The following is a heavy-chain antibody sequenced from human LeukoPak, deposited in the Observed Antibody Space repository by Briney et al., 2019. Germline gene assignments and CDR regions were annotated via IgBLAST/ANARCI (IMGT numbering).Heavy chain of an antibody. Sequence: SETLSLTCAVYGGSFSGYYWSWIRQPPGKGLEWIGEINHSGSTNYNPSLKSRVTISVDTSKNQFSLKLSSVTAADTAVYYCARGIAARVRGLPCNWFDPWGQGTLVTVSS. J-gene: IGHJ5*02. V-gene: IGHV4-34*01. CDR3: ARGIAARVRGLPCNWFDP. D-gene: IGHD6-6*01. CDR2: INHSGST. CDR1: GGSFSGYY.